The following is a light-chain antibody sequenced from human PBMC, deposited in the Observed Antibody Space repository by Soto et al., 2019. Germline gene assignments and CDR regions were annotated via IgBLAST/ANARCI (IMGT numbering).Light chain of an antibody. J-gene: IGKJ4*01. V-gene: IGKV1-5*03. Sequence: DIQMTQSPSTLSASVGDRVTITCRASQSISYWLAWYQQKPGKAPIVLIYKASTLESGVPSRFSGSGSGTEFTLTISSLQPDDFATYYCQQYSTYSITFGGGTKVEIK. CDR2: KAS. CDR3: QQYSTYSIT. CDR1: QSISYW.